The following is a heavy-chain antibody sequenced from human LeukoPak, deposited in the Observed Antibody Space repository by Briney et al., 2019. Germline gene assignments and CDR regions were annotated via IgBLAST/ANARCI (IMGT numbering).Heavy chain of an antibody. V-gene: IGHV1-69*05. CDR3: ARDLTYGFDY. CDR2: IIPIFGTA. CDR1: GGTFSSYA. J-gene: IGHJ4*02. D-gene: IGHD4-17*01. Sequence: ASVKVSCKASGGTFSSYAISWVRQAPGQGLEWMGVIIPIFGTANYAQKFQGRVTITTDESTSTAYMELSSLRSEDTAVYYCARDLTYGFDYWGQGTLVTVSS.